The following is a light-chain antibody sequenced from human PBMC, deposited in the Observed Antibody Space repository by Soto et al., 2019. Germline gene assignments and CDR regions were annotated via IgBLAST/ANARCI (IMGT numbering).Light chain of an antibody. CDR3: QQYHNWPPQYT. V-gene: IGKV3-15*01. Sequence: EIVMTQSPATLSVSPGEGASLSCRASQTISSNLAWYQQKPGQAPRLLIHGASTRATGVPARFSGSASGTEFPLTITSLQSEDFAVYYCQQYHNWPPQYTFGQGTQLQIK. CDR2: GAS. CDR1: QTISSN. J-gene: IGKJ2*01.